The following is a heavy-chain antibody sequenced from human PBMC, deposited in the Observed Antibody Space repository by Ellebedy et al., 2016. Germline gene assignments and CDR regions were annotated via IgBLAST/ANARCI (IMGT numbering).Heavy chain of an antibody. CDR3: AMSNPGGGISAARNIVL. D-gene: IGHD6-13*01. Sequence: GGSLRLSXAGSEFTFSSYSMHWVRQAPGKGLDWVSSISSSSTYIYYADSVRGRFTVSRDNAKSSLYLQMNSLRAEDTAVYYCAMSNPGGGISAARNIVLWGQGTLVTVSS. CDR2: ISSSSTYI. J-gene: IGHJ4*02. CDR1: EFTFSSYS. V-gene: IGHV3-21*06.